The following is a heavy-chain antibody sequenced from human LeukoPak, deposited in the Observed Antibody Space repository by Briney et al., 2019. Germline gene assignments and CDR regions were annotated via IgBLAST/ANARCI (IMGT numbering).Heavy chain of an antibody. V-gene: IGHV1-69*04. Sequence: DFQGRVTITADKSTSTAYMELSSLRSEDTAVYYCARDLLFGYCSSTSCYADYWGQGTLVTVSS. D-gene: IGHD2-2*03. CDR3: ARDLLFGYCSSTSCYADY. J-gene: IGHJ4*02.